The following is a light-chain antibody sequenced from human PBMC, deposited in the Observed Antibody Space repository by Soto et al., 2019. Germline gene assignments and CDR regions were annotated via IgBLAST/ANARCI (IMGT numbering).Light chain of an antibody. J-gene: IGKJ5*01. V-gene: IGKV3-20*01. CDR2: GAT. CDR1: QSVSSSF. CDR3: QQYGSSPRT. Sequence: EILFTQSPDTLSLSPGERATLSCRASQSVSSSFLAWYQQKVGQPPRLLIYGATSRDTGIPDRFSGSGSGTDFTLTISSLEPEDFAVYYCQQYGSSPRTFGQGTRLEIK.